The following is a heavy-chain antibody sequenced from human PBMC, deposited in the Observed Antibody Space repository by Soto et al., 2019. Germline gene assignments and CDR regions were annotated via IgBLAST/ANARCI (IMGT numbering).Heavy chain of an antibody. CDR1: GGSISSSSYY. J-gene: IGHJ6*02. CDR2: IYYSGST. Sequence: PSETLSLTCTVSGGSISSSSYYWGWIRQPPGKGLEWIGSIYYSGSTYYNPSLKSRVTISVDTSKNQFSLKLNSLTAADTAVYYCARPSHDYYYGMDVWGQGTKVTVSS. V-gene: IGHV4-39*01. CDR3: ARPSHDYYYGMDV.